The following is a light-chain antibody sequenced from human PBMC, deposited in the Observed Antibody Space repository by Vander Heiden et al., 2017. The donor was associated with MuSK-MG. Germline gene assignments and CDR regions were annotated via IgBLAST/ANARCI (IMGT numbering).Light chain of an antibody. J-gene: IGKJ4*01. CDR1: QSVSSN. CDR2: GAS. V-gene: IGKV3-15*01. CDR3: QQYNNWPPLT. Sequence: TLSVSPGERATLSCRASQSVSSNLAWYQQKPGQAPRLLIYGASTRATGIPARFSGSGSETEFTLTISSRQSEDFAVYYCQQYNNWPPLTFGGGTKVEIK.